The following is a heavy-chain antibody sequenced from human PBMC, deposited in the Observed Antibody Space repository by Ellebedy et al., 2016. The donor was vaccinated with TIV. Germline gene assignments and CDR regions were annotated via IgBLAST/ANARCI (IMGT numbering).Heavy chain of an antibody. CDR2: IRQEGDEI. J-gene: IGHJ5*02. CDR1: GFNFRSYW. Sequence: GGSLRLSCAASGFNFRSYWMTWVRQAPGKGLEWVAKIRQEGDEIYYVESVKGRFTIPRDNAKNSLVLQMNSLGVEDTAVYYCARRASYGDYAVQVNPWFDPWGQGTLVTVSS. V-gene: IGHV3-7*01. D-gene: IGHD4-17*01. CDR3: ARRASYGDYAVQVNPWFDP.